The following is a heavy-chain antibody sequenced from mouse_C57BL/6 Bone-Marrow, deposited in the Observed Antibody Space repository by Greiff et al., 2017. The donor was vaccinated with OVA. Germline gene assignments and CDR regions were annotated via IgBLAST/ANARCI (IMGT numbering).Heavy chain of an antibody. D-gene: IGHD2-3*01. CDR1: GFSLTSYG. Sequence: VQVVESGPGLVQPSQSLSITCTVSGFSLTSYGVHWVRQSPGKGLEWLGVIWRGGSTDYNAAFMSRLSITKDNSKSQVFFKMNSLQADDTAIYYCAKKVDGYYGGGAMDYWGQGTSVTVSS. V-gene: IGHV2-5*01. CDR3: AKKVDGYYGGGAMDY. CDR2: IWRGGST. J-gene: IGHJ4*01.